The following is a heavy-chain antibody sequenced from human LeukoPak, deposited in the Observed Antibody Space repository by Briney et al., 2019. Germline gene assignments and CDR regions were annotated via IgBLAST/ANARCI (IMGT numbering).Heavy chain of an antibody. Sequence: GGSLRLSCTASGFPFRDYSMICVRQAPGKGLNGVGSIRGETYGGTTEYAASVKGRIILSRDDSKSIAYLQLSSLKTEDTAVYYCTREKIPGLFGVLFWGQGTLVTVSS. D-gene: IGHD3-10*01. J-gene: IGHJ4*02. CDR2: IRGETYGGTT. CDR3: TREKIPGLFGVLF. CDR1: GFPFRDYS. V-gene: IGHV3-49*04.